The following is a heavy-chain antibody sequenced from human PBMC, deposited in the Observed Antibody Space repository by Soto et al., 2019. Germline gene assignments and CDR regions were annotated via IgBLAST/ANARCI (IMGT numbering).Heavy chain of an antibody. V-gene: IGHV1-2*04. CDR2: INPNSGGT. J-gene: IGHJ3*01. CDR1: GYTFTGYY. CDR3: ARGGPDDYRYGYARDVFDF. Sequence: ASVKVSCKASGYTFTGYYMHWVRQAPGQGLEWMGWINPNSGGTNYAQKFQGWVTMTRDTSISTAYMELSRLRSDDTAVYYCARGGPDDYRYGYARDVFDFWGQGTMVTVSS. D-gene: IGHD5-18*01.